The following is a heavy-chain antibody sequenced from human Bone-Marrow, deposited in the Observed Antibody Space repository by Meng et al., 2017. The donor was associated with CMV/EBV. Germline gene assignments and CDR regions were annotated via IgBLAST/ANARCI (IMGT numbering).Heavy chain of an antibody. V-gene: IGHV3-30*02. D-gene: IGHD3-10*01. CDR3: AKAGITMVRGVTGYGMDV. J-gene: IGHJ6*02. CDR1: GFTFSNYG. CDR2: IRHDVRGN. Sequence: GESLKISCVASGFTFSNYGMNWVRQVPGKGLEWVSFIRHDVRGNYYADSVKGRFTISRDNSKNTLYMQMNSLRAEDTAVYYCAKAGITMVRGVTGYGMDVWGQGTTATFSS.